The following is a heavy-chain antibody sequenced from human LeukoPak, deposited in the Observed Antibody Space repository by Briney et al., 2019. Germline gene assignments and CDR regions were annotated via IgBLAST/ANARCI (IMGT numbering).Heavy chain of an antibody. CDR2: IKQDGSEK. CDR1: GFTFSSYW. CDR3: ARGHTKSCSSTSCYPDY. V-gene: IGHV3-7*01. Sequence: PGGSLRLSCAASGFTFSSYWMSWVRQAPGEGLEWVANIKQDGSEKYYVDYVQGRFTISRDNAKNSLYLQMNSMRAEDTAVYYCARGHTKSCSSTSCYPDYWGQGTLVTVP. D-gene: IGHD2-2*01. J-gene: IGHJ4*02.